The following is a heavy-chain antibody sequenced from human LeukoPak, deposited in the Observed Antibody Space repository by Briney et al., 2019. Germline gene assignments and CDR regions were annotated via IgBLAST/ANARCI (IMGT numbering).Heavy chain of an antibody. V-gene: IGHV4-39*07. CDR1: GGSISSSSYY. CDR2: IYYSGST. D-gene: IGHD3-22*01. J-gene: IGHJ4*02. Sequence: PSETLSLTCTVSGGSISSSSYYWGWIRQPPGKGLEWIGSIYYSGSTYYNPSLKSRVTISVDTSKNQFSLKLSSVTAADTAVYYCARDWNYDSSGYNLHFDYWGQGTLVTVSS. CDR3: ARDWNYDSSGYNLHFDY.